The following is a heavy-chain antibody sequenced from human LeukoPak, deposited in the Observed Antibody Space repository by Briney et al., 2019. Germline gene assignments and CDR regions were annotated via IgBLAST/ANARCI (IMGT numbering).Heavy chain of an antibody. V-gene: IGHV4-39*02. Sequence: PSETLSLTCTVSGGSISSSSYYWGWIRQPPGKGLEWIGSIYYSGSTYYNPSLKSRVTISVDTSKNQFSLKLSSVTAADTAVYYCARDKGAAAGHFDYWGQGTLVSVSS. CDR1: GGSISSSSYY. CDR2: IYYSGST. J-gene: IGHJ4*02. D-gene: IGHD6-13*01. CDR3: ARDKGAAAGHFDY.